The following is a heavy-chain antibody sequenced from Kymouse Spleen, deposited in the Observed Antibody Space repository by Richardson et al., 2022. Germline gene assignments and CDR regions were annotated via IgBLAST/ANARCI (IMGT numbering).Heavy chain of an antibody. D-gene: IGHD1-26*01. CDR2: INHSGST. J-gene: IGHJ4*02. CDR3: AREGVGATYFDY. CDR1: GGSFSGYY. Sequence: QVQLQQWGAGLLKPSETLSLTCAVYGGSFSGYYWSWIRQPPGKGLEWIGEINHSGSTNYNPSLKSRVTISVDTSKNQFSLKLSSVTAADTAVYYCAREGVGATYFDYWGQGTLVTVSS. V-gene: IGHV4-34*01.